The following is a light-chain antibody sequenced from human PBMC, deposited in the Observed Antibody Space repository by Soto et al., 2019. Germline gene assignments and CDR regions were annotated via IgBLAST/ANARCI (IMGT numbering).Light chain of an antibody. CDR3: QQYYSSPPT. CDR1: QSVGSY. CDR2: GAS. V-gene: IGKV3-11*01. Sequence: EIVLTQSPATLSLSPGERATLSCRASQSVGSYLAWYQQKRGQAPRLLIYGASNRAPGIPARFSGSGSGTDFTLTISSLQAEDVAVYYCQQYYSSPPTFGQGTKVEIK. J-gene: IGKJ1*01.